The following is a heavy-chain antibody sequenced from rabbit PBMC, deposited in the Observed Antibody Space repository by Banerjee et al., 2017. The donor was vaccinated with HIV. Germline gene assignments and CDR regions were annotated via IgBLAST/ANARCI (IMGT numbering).Heavy chain of an antibody. CDR3: VRDRVPTMTMVPLNL. J-gene: IGHJ4*01. CDR1: GFSFSSSYY. CDR2: IEPVFGRI. V-gene: IGHV1S45*01. Sequence: QQQLVESGGGLVQPEGSLTLTCTASGFSFSSSYYMCWVRQAPGKGLEWVGYIEPVFGRIYYATWVNGRFTISSHNAQNTLYLQLSSLTAADTATYFCVRDRVPTMTMVPLNLWGQGTLVTV. D-gene: IGHD2-1*01.